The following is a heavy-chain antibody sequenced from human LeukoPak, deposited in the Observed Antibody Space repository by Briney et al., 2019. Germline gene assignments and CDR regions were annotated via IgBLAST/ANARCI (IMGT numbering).Heavy chain of an antibody. CDR3: ARQAYYYGSGSYGAFDI. CDR1: GGSISSYY. V-gene: IGHV4-59*01. CDR2: IYYSGST. J-gene: IGHJ3*02. D-gene: IGHD3-10*01. Sequence: SETLSLTCTVSGGSISSYYWSWIRQPPGKGLEWIGYIYYSGSTNYNPSLKNRVTISVDTSKNQFSLKLSSVTAADTAVYYCARQAYYYGSGSYGAFDIWGQGTMVTVSS.